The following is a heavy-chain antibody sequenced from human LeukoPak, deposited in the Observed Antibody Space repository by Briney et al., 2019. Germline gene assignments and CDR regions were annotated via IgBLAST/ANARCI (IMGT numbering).Heavy chain of an antibody. CDR2: IYYSGST. CDR1: GGSISSGGYY. Sequence: PSETLSLTCTVSGGSISSGGYYWSWIRQHPGKGLEWIGYIYYSGSTYYNPSLKSRVTISVDTSKNQFSLKLSSVTAADTAVYYCAGESPLQPRGYYFDYWGQGTLVTVSS. J-gene: IGHJ4*02. CDR3: AGESPLQPRGYYFDY. V-gene: IGHV4-31*03.